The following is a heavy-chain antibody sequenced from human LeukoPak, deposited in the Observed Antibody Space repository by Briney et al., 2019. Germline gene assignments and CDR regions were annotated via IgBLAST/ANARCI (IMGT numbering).Heavy chain of an antibody. CDR2: IKQDGSEK. CDR1: GFTSSSYW. J-gene: IGHJ4*02. D-gene: IGHD1-26*01. Sequence: GGSLRLSCAASGFTSSSYWMSWVRQAPGKGLEWVANIKQDGSEKYYVDSVKGRFTISRDNAKNSLYLQMNSLRAEDTAVYYCARDPRWSIVGAWGQGTPVTVSS. CDR3: ARDPRWSIVGA. V-gene: IGHV3-7*01.